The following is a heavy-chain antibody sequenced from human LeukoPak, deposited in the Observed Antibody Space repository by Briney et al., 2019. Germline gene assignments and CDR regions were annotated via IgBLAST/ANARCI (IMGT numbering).Heavy chain of an antibody. Sequence: PGGSLRLSCAASGFTFSSYSMNWVRQAPGKGLEWVSSISSSSSYIYYADSVKGRFTISRDNAKNSLYLQMNSLRAEDTAVYYCARDREYSYARDYCYYMDVWGKGTTVTVSS. CDR2: ISSSSSYI. CDR1: GFTFSSYS. V-gene: IGHV3-21*01. J-gene: IGHJ6*03. CDR3: ARDREYSYARDYCYYMDV. D-gene: IGHD5-18*01.